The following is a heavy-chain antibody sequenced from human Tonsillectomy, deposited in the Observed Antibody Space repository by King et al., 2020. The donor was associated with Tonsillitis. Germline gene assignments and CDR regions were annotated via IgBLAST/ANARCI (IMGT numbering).Heavy chain of an antibody. CDR1: AFTFRTYV. CDR2: ISYDGKNK. D-gene: IGHD2-2*02. J-gene: IGHJ3*02. Sequence: VQLVESGGGVVQPGTSLRLSCEVSAFTFRTYVLDWVRQAPGKGREWVAVISYDGKNKVYAESVKGRFTISRGNSKNTLFMQLNSLRPEDTAVYYCAVRRDCSDSNCYNAFYIWGQGTMVTVSS. CDR3: AVRRDCSDSNCYNAFYI. V-gene: IGHV3-30*04.